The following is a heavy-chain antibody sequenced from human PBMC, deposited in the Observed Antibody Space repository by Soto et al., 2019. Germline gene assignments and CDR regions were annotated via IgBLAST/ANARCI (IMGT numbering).Heavy chain of an antibody. CDR3: ARRTVGATTDY. CDR2: IYYSGTT. Sequence: PSETLSLTCTVSGGSISGYYWSWIRQPPGKGLEWIGSIYYSGTTNYNPSLNSRVTISVDTSKNQFSLKLSSVTAADTAVYYCARRTVGATTDYWGQGTLVTVSS. J-gene: IGHJ4*02. CDR1: GGSISGYY. D-gene: IGHD1-26*01. V-gene: IGHV4-59*08.